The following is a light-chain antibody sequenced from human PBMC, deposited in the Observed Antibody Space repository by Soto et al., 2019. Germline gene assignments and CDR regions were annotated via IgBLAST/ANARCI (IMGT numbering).Light chain of an antibody. CDR2: AAS. CDR3: QQSYNTPRT. CDR1: QTIGNY. Sequence: DIQMTQAPSSLPASVGDRVSITCRASQTIGNYLNWYQQRPGKAPNLLISAASTLQSGVPSRFSGSGSGTDFTLTITSLQPEDFATYYCQQSYNTPRTFGQGNKVEI. J-gene: IGKJ1*01. V-gene: IGKV1-39*01.